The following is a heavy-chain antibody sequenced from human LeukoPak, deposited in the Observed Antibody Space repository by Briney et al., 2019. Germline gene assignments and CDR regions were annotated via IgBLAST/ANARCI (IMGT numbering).Heavy chain of an antibody. J-gene: IGHJ3*01. D-gene: IGHD3-16*01. V-gene: IGHV4-31*03. CDR3: AREDNGGATDDGFDV. CDR1: GGSISNGDHY. CDR2: IYYSGST. Sequence: SETLSLTCTVSGGSISNGDHYWSWIRQHPGKGLEWIGHIYYSGSTYYNPSLKSRGIISVETSKNQFSLKLSSVTAADTAVYYCAREDNGGATDDGFDVWGHGTVVIVSS.